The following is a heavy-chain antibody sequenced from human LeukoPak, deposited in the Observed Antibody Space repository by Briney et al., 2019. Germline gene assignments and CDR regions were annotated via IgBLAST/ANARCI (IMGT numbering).Heavy chain of an antibody. V-gene: IGHV3-30-3*01. J-gene: IGHJ4*02. CDR3: ASGNSGWYG. CDR1: GFSFSNYA. D-gene: IGHD6-19*01. CDR2: ILYDGSHE. Sequence: GGSLRLSCAVSGFSFSNYAMHWVRQAPGKGREWVAVILYDGSHEYYAGSVKGRFTITRDNSKNTLHLQMNSLTHEDTAAYYCASGNSGWYGWGQGTLVTVSS.